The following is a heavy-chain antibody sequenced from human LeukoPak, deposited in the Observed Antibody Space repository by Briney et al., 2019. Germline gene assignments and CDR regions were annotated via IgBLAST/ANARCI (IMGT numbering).Heavy chain of an antibody. D-gene: IGHD6-19*01. V-gene: IGHV1-46*01. Sequence: ASVKVSCKASGYSFTSHYMHWVRQAPGQGLEWMGLINPRGTATRYAESFQGRLTLTRDLSTSTDYMELSSLRSDDTAVYYCARVQTVAGLKAWGQGTLVTVSS. J-gene: IGHJ5*02. CDR3: ARVQTVAGLKA. CDR1: GYSFTSHY. CDR2: INPRGTAT.